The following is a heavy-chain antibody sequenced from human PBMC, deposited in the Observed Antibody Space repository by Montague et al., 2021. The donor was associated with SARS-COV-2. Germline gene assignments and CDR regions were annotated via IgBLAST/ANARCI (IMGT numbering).Heavy chain of an antibody. J-gene: IGHJ4*02. V-gene: IGHV4-59*01. CDR2: IYYSGST. CDR1: GGSISSYY. Sequence: SETLSLTCTVSGGSISSYYWSWIWQPPGKGQEWIGFIYYSGSTNSNSTLTRRVTISVNTSKNKFYLKLSPVTAADTAAYYCASVKRGYYFGLGVSAHFDYWGQGTLVTVSS. D-gene: IGHD3-10*01. CDR3: ASVKRGYYFGLGVSAHFDY.